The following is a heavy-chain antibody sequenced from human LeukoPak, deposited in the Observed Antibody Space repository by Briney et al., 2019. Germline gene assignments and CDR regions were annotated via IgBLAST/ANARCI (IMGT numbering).Heavy chain of an antibody. CDR1: GGTFSSYA. Sequence: SVKVSCKASGGTFSSYAISWVRQAPGQGLEWMGGIIPIFGTANYAQKFQGRVTITADKSTSTAYMELSSLRSEDTAVYYCARGRLGYCSGGSCYSNWFDPWGQGTLVTVSS. V-gene: IGHV1-69*06. D-gene: IGHD2-15*01. J-gene: IGHJ5*02. CDR3: ARGRLGYCSGGSCYSNWFDP. CDR2: IIPIFGTA.